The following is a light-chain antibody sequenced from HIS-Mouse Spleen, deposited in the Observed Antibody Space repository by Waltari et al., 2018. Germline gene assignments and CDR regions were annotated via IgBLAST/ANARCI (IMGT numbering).Light chain of an antibody. J-gene: IGLJ2*01. V-gene: IGLV2-8*01. CDR1: SSDVGGYNH. CDR2: EVS. Sequence: QSALTQPPSASGSPGQSVTIPCTGTSSDVGGYNHVPWYQQPPGQPPNLMIYEVSKRPSGVPDRFSGSKSGNTASLTVSGLQAEDEADYYCSSYAGSNNLGVFGGGTKLTVL. CDR3: SSYAGSNNLGV.